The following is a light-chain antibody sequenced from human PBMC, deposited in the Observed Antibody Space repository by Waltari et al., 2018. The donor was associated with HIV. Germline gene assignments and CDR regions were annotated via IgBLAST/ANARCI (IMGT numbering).Light chain of an antibody. CDR1: SNDVGGYNY. Sequence: QSALTQPRSVSGSPGQSVTISCTGGSNDVGGYNYVSWYQQHPGKAPKLMIYDVSKRPSGVPDRLSGSKSGNTASLSISGLQAEDEADYYCCSYAGSYTWVFGGGTKLTVL. J-gene: IGLJ3*02. V-gene: IGLV2-11*01. CDR3: CSYAGSYTWV. CDR2: DVS.